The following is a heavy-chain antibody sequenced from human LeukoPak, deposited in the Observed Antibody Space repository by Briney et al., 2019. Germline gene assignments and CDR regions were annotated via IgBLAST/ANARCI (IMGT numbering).Heavy chain of an antibody. V-gene: IGHV4-4*07. D-gene: IGHD5-18*01. J-gene: IGHJ4*02. CDR3: AKEGYSYGLYYFDY. CDR2: LYTSGST. CDR1: GGSISSYY. Sequence: SETLSLTCSVSGGSISSYYWSWIRQPAGKGLEWIGRLYTSGSTNYNPSLKSRVTMSVDTSKNQFSLKLSSVTAADTAVYYYAKEGYSYGLYYFDYWGQGTLVTVSS.